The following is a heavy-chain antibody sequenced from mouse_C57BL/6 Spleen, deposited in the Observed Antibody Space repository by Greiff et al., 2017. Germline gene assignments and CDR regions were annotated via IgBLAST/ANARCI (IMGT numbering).Heavy chain of an antibody. CDR2: ISSGGSYT. J-gene: IGHJ1*03. CDR3: ARPHITTVVAHWYFDV. D-gene: IGHD1-1*01. Sequence: EVKLVESGGDLVKPGGSLKLSCAASGFTFSSYGMSWVRQTPDKRLEWVATISSGGSYTYYPDSVKGRFTISRDNAKNTLYLQMSRLKSEDTAMYYCARPHITTVVAHWYFDVWGTGTTVTVSS. V-gene: IGHV5-6*01. CDR1: GFTFSSYG.